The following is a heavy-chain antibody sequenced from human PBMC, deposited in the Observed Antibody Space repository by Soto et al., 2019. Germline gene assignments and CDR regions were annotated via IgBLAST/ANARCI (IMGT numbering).Heavy chain of an antibody. CDR1: SGSISSTIYS. Sequence: SETLSLTCTVSSGSISSTIYSWDWIRQPPGKGLEWIGSIFYSGSTYYNPSLKSRVTISVDTSKNQFSLTLTSVTAADTAAYYGARQCRGVTCHWFVPWGQGTLVT. D-gene: IGHD2-15*01. V-gene: IGHV4-39*01. CDR2: IFYSGST. CDR3: ARQCRGVTCHWFVP. J-gene: IGHJ5*02.